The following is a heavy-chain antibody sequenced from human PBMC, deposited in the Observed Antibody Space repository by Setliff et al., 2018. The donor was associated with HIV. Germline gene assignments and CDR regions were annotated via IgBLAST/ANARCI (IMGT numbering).Heavy chain of an antibody. CDR1: AFIFHNHA. D-gene: IGHD4-4*01. J-gene: IGHJ3*01. Sequence: PGGSLRLSCAASAFIFHNHAMSWVRQVPGQGLEWVSAISDDGTRTLYADFVKGRFTISRDNYRSTLYLQMNSLGVEGTAFYYCARRGLTGRLNAFDFWGPGTMVTVSS. CDR3: ARRGLTGRLNAFDF. V-gene: IGHV3-23*01. CDR2: ISDDGTRT.